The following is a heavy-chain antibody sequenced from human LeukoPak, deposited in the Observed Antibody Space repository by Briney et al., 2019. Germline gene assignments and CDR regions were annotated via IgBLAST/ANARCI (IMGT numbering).Heavy chain of an antibody. D-gene: IGHD1-26*01. Sequence: APVKVSCKASGGTFSSYAISWVRQAPGQGLEWMGGIIPIFGTANYAQKFQGRVTITADESTSTAYMELSSLRSEDTAVYYCARGNGIVGALRPWYGMDVWGQGTTVTVSS. V-gene: IGHV1-69*13. CDR2: IIPIFGTA. CDR1: GGTFSSYA. CDR3: ARGNGIVGALRPWYGMDV. J-gene: IGHJ6*02.